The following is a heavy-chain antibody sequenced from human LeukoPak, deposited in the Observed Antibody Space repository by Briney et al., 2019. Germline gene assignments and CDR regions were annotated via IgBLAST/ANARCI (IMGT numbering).Heavy chain of an antibody. CDR2: IYTSGST. Sequence: PSETLSLTCTVSGGSISSYYWSWIRQPAGKGLEWIGRIYTSGSTNYNPSLKSRVTMSVDTSKNQFSLKLSSVTAADTAVYYCARDSYSIGYNDAFDIWGQGTMVTVSS. CDR1: GGSISSYY. CDR3: ARDSYSIGYNDAFDI. D-gene: IGHD2-2*02. J-gene: IGHJ3*02. V-gene: IGHV4-4*07.